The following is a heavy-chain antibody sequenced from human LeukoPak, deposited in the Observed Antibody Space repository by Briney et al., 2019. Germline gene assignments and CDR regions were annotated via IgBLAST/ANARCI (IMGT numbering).Heavy chain of an antibody. J-gene: IGHJ4*02. D-gene: IGHD5-24*01. CDR3: ARGVEMATIFDY. V-gene: IGHV4-59*01. Sequence: SETLSLTCTVSGGSISSYYWSWIRQPPGKGLEWIGHIYCSGSTNYNPSLKSRVTISVDTSKNQFSLKLSSVTAADTAVYYCARGVEMATIFDYWGQGTLVTVSS. CDR2: IYCSGST. CDR1: GGSISSYY.